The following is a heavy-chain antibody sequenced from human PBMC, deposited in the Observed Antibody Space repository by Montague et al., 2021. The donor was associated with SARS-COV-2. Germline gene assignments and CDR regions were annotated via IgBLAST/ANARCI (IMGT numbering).Heavy chain of an antibody. CDR3: ARDRSGVRSSGWTYYYCGMDV. Sequence: SLRLSCAASGFTFSSYAMHWVRQAPGKGLEWVAVISYDGSNKYYADSVKGRFTISRDNSKNTLYLQMNSLRAEDTAVYYCARDRSGVRSSGWTYYYCGMDVWGQGTTVTVSS. D-gene: IGHD6-19*01. V-gene: IGHV3-30-3*01. J-gene: IGHJ6*02. CDR2: ISYDGSNK. CDR1: GFTFSSYA.